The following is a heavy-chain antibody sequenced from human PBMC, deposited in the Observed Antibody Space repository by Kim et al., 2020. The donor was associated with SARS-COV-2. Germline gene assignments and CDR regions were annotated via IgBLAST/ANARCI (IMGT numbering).Heavy chain of an antibody. CDR3: AKDLREWRGDAFDI. CDR2: ISWNSGSI. V-gene: IGHV3-9*01. CDR1: GFTFGDYA. Sequence: GGSLRLSCAASGFTFGDYAMHWVRQAPGKGLEWVSGISWNSGSIGYADSVKGRFTISRDNAKNSLYLQMNSLRAEDTALYYCAKDLREWRGDAFDIWGQGTMVTVSS. D-gene: IGHD3-3*01. J-gene: IGHJ3*02.